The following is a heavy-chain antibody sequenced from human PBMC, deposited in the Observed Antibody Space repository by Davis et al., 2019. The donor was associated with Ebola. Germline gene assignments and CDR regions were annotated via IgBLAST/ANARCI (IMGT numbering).Heavy chain of an antibody. CDR3: ARIPTPWGYDLDY. Sequence: SETLSLTCTISGGSISSYYWSWIRQPPGKGLEWIGHIYHSGRTYYNPSLKSRLTISVDTSKNQFSLKVNSVTAADTAFYYCARIPTPWGYDLDYWGEGTLVTVSS. V-gene: IGHV4-59*08. CDR2: IYHSGRT. J-gene: IGHJ4*02. CDR1: GGSISSYY. D-gene: IGHD5-12*01.